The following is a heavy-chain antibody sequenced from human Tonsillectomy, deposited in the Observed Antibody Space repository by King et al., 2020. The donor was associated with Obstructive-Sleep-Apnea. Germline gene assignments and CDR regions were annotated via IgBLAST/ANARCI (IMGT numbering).Heavy chain of an antibody. CDR1: GFTFSTYA. D-gene: IGHD6-19*01. CDR3: AKLAVAASGGDY. V-gene: IGHV3-23*04. CDR2: ISGRADIT. J-gene: IGHJ4*02. Sequence: EVQLVESGGGLVQPGGSLRLSCAASGFTFSTYAMNWVRQAPWKGLELVSAISGRADITYYADSGKVRFTISRDNSKNTLYLQMNSLRAEDTAVYYCAKLAVAASGGDYWGQGTLVTVSS.